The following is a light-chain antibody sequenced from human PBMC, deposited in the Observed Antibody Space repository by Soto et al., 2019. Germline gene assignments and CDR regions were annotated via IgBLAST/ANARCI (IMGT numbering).Light chain of an antibody. Sequence: DIVMTQSPDSLAASLDERATIDCRSSQSVLYSSNNKTYLAWYQQRPGQPPKLLIYWASTRESGVPDRFSGSGSGTDFTLTITSLQAEDVAVYYGQQYESTPPTFGQGTKLEIK. CDR2: WAS. J-gene: IGKJ2*01. CDR1: QSVLYSSNNKTY. CDR3: QQYESTPPT. V-gene: IGKV4-1*01.